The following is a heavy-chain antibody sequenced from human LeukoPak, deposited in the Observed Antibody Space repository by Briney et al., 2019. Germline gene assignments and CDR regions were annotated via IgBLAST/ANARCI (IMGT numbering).Heavy chain of an antibody. CDR3: AREGQQQLGLDY. D-gene: IGHD6-13*01. Sequence: GGSLRLSCAASGFTFSSYGMHWVRQAPGKGLEWVAVIWYDGSNKYYADSVKGRFTISRDNPKNTLYLQMNSLRAEDTAVYYCAREGQQQLGLDYWGQGTLVTVSS. CDR1: GFTFSSYG. V-gene: IGHV3-33*01. CDR2: IWYDGSNK. J-gene: IGHJ4*02.